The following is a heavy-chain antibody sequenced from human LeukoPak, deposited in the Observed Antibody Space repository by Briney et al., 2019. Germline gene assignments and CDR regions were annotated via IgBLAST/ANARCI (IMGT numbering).Heavy chain of an antibody. Sequence: GGSLRLSCSAPGFTFSSYAMHWVRQAPGKGLEYVSAISSNGGSTYYANSVKGRFTISRDNSKNTLYLQMGSLRAEDMAVYYCARGVLARGSSGWYFDYWGQGTLVTVSS. CDR1: GFTFSSYA. D-gene: IGHD6-19*01. V-gene: IGHV3-64*01. J-gene: IGHJ4*02. CDR2: ISSNGGST. CDR3: ARGVLARGSSGWYFDY.